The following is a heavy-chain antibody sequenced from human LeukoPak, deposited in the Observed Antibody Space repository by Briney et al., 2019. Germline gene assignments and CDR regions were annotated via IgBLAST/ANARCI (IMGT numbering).Heavy chain of an antibody. CDR3: AREEGYCSGGSCYSGYFDY. D-gene: IGHD2-15*01. Sequence: GGSLRLSCAASGFTFSSYAMSWVRQAPGKGLEWVSAISGSGGSTYYADSVKGRFTISRDNSKNTLYLQMNSLRAEDTAVYYCAREEGYCSGGSCYSGYFDYWGQGTLVTVSS. V-gene: IGHV3-23*01. CDR2: ISGSGGST. CDR1: GFTFSSYA. J-gene: IGHJ4*02.